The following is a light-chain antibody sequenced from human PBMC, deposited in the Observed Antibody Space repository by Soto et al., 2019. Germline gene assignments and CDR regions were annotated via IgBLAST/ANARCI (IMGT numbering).Light chain of an antibody. CDR2: QTS. J-gene: IGKJ1*01. CDR3: HQRQSWPRP. CDR1: QYINTR. V-gene: IGKV3-11*01. Sequence: ILLAQSQPTKWYFPTDRIPPSCRASQYINTRLAWYQHRPGQAPRLLIYQTSLRAAGIPARFSASGSGTDFTLTISNLQPEDFALYYCHQRQSWPRPFGQGTKVDIK.